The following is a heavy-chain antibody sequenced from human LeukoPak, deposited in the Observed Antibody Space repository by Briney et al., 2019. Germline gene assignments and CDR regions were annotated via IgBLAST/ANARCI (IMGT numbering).Heavy chain of an antibody. J-gene: IGHJ6*03. CDR1: GGSIINYY. V-gene: IGHV4-4*07. CDR3: ARLKYYDSTGYSSGYYMDV. Sequence: SETLSLTCTVSGGSIINYYWSWIRQSAGTGLEWVGRIYITGSTNYNPSLQSRLSMSVDTSKNQFSLRLTSVSAAGTAVYYCARLKYYDSTGYSSGYYMDVWGKGITVTVSS. D-gene: IGHD3-22*01. CDR2: IYITGST.